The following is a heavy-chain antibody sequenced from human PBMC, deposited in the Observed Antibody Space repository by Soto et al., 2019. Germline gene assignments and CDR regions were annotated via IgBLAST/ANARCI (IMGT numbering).Heavy chain of an antibody. Sequence: QVPLVQSGAEVKKPGASVKVSCKASGYTFTSYGISWVRQAPGQGLEWMGWISAYNGNTNYAQKFQGRVTMTTDTSTTTAYMELRSLRSDDTAVYYCARPRFLEWLLTLDYWGQGTLVTVSS. J-gene: IGHJ4*02. CDR2: ISAYNGNT. CDR1: GYTFTSYG. V-gene: IGHV1-18*01. D-gene: IGHD3-3*01. CDR3: ARPRFLEWLLTLDY.